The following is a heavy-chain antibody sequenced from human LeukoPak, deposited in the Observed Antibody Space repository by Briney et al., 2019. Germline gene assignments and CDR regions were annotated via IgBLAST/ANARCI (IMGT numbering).Heavy chain of an antibody. Sequence: GGSLRLSCAASGFTFSDYYMSWIRQAPGKGLEWVSAISNDGGGTTYADFVKGRFSVSRDNSKNTLFLQMNSLRAEDTALYYCAKGSSGYFFDLWGQGTLVTVSS. D-gene: IGHD3-22*01. J-gene: IGHJ4*02. V-gene: IGHV3-23*01. CDR2: ISNDGGGT. CDR3: AKGSSGYFFDL. CDR1: GFTFSDYY.